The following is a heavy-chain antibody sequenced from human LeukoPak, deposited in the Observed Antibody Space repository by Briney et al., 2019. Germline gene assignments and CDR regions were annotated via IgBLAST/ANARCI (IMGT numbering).Heavy chain of an antibody. CDR3: TTRGGSFLDY. CDR2: IYSGDTT. J-gene: IGHJ4*02. V-gene: IGHV3-53*01. Sequence: GGSLRLSCAASGFSVSSNYMSWVRQAPGRGLEWVSVIYSGDTTYCADSVKGRFTISRDTSKNTLYLQMNSLRPEDTAVYYCTTRGGSFLDYWGQGTLVTVSS. CDR1: GFSVSSNY. D-gene: IGHD1-26*01.